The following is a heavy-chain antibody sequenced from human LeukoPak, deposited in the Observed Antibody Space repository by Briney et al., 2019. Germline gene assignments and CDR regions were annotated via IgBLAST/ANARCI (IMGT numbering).Heavy chain of an antibody. CDR1: GFTVSGNY. Sequence: GGSLRLSCAAPGFTVSGNYMSWVRQAPGKGLEWVSVIYSGGSTYYADSVKGRFTISRDNSKNTLYLQMNSLGAEDTAVYYCARDKMVRGASDYWGQGTLVTVSS. CDR3: ARDKMVRGASDY. J-gene: IGHJ4*02. D-gene: IGHD3-10*01. V-gene: IGHV3-53*01. CDR2: IYSGGST.